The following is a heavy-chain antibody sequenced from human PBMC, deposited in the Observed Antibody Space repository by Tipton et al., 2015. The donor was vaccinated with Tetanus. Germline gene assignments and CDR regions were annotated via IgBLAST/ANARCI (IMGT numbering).Heavy chain of an antibody. D-gene: IGHD3-22*01. J-gene: IGHJ3*02. CDR1: GGSFSGYY. CDR3: ARLSSSANDAHAFDI. V-gene: IGHV4-34*01. Sequence: TLSLTCTVSGGSFSGYYWSWIRQPPGKGLEWIGEINHSGSTNYNPSLKSRVTISVDTSKNQFSLKLSSVTAADTAVYYCARLSSSANDAHAFDIWGQGTMVTVSS. CDR2: INHSGST.